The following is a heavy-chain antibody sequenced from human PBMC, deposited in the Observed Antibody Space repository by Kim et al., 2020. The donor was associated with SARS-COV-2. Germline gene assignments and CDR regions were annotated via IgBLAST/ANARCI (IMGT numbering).Heavy chain of an antibody. J-gene: IGHJ6*02. D-gene: IGHD3-22*01. CDR2: ISYDGSNK. CDR3: TRSDSSGSGMDV. CDR1: GFTFSSYA. V-gene: IGHV3-30-3*01. Sequence: GGSLRLSCAASGFTFSSYAMHWVRQAPGKGLEWVALISYDGSNKYYADSGKGRFTISRDNSKNTLYLQMNSLSAEDKAVYYCTRSDSSGSGMDVWGQGTTVTVSS.